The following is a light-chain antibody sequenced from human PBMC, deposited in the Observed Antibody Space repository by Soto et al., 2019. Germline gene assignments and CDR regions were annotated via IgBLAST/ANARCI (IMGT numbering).Light chain of an antibody. CDR2: DAS. V-gene: IGKV3-20*01. CDR3: QQYGSTPLT. J-gene: IGKJ4*01. Sequence: EIVLTQSPDTLSLSPGERATLSCRASQSVSSNSLAWYQQKPGQAPRFLIYDASSRATGIPDRFSGSGSGTDFTLTISRLEPEDCAVYYCQQYGSTPLTFGGGTKVDIK. CDR1: QSVSSNS.